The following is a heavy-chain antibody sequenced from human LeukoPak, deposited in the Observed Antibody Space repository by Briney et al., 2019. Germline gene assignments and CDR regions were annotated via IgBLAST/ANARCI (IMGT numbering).Heavy chain of an antibody. D-gene: IGHD3-10*01. Sequence: PSETLSLTCTVSGGSISSYYWSCIRQPPGKGLEWIGYIYYSGSTNYNPSLKSRVTISVDTSKNQFSLKLSSVTAADTAVYYCARLDPGITMVRGVIITDYYYYYGMDVWGQGTTVTVSS. CDR2: IYYSGST. CDR3: ARLDPGITMVRGVIITDYYYYYGMDV. V-gene: IGHV4-59*08. CDR1: GGSISSYY. J-gene: IGHJ6*02.